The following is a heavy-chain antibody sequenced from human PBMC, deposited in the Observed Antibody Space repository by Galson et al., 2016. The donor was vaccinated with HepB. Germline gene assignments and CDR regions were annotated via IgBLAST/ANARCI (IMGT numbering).Heavy chain of an antibody. CDR2: ISGSGGPT. J-gene: IGHJ3*02. CDR1: GFTFSSYA. CDR3: AKDKAYCGGDCYLAFAI. Sequence: LRLSCAASGFTFSSYAMSWVRQAPGKGLEWVSGISGSGGPTYYADSVKGRFTISRDNSKNTLSLQMNGLRAEDTAVYYCAKDKAYCGGDCYLAFAIWGQGTMVTVSS. D-gene: IGHD2-21*02. V-gene: IGHV3-23*01.